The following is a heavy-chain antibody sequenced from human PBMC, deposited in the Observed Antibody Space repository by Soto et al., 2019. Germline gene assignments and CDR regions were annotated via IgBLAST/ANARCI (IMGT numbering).Heavy chain of an antibody. CDR1: GGSISNYY. D-gene: IGHD6-19*01. Sequence: QVQLQESGPGLVTPSETLSLTCTVSGGSISNYYWNWIRQPPGKGLEWIGYLYSTGSTNYNPSLKSRVTISVDTPNNQFSLKLNSVTAADTAVYYCARGRGCYAYLDHWGQGTLVTVSS. V-gene: IGHV4-59*01. CDR3: ARGRGCYAYLDH. CDR2: LYSTGST. J-gene: IGHJ4*02.